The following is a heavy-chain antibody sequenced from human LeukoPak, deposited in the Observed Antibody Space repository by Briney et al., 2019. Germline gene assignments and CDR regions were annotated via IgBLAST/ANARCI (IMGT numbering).Heavy chain of an antibody. CDR1: GYIFTNYW. CDR3: ARVPDRSGYFYYFDF. J-gene: IGHJ4*02. D-gene: IGHD3-22*01. Sequence: GESLKISCQGSGYIFTNYWIGWVRQIPGKGLEWMGIIYPGDSETRYSPSFQGQVTISADKSTSTAYLQWSSLKASDTAMFYCARVPDRSGYFYYFDFWGQGTLVTVSS. CDR2: IYPGDSET. V-gene: IGHV5-51*01.